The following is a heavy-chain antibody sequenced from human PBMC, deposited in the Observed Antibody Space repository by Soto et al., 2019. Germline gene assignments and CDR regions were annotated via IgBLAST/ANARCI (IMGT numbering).Heavy chain of an antibody. V-gene: IGHV4-34*01. CDR3: ARGRVAARSGNYDY. CDR1: GGSFSGCY. D-gene: IGHD3-10*01. Sequence: SETLSLTCAVYGGSFSGCYWSWIRQPPGKGLEWIGEINHSGSTNYNPSLKSRVTISVDTSKNQFSLKLSSVTAADTAVYYCARGRVAARSGNYDYWGQGTLVTVSS. CDR2: INHSGST. J-gene: IGHJ4*02.